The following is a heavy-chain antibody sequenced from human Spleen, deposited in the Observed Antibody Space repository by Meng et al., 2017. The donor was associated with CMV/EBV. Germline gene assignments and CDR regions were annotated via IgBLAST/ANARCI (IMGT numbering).Heavy chain of an antibody. CDR3: AKDHWACSGGSCYTGDCYSIDS. D-gene: IGHD2-15*01. CDR1: YA. CDR2: LSGSGGST. Sequence: YAMTWVRRAPGKGLEWVSSLSGSGGSTYYTHSVKGRFTISRDNSKSTLYLQMNSLRAEDTAVYYCAKDHWACSGGSCYTGDCYSIDSWGRGALVTVSS. V-gene: IGHV3-23*01. J-gene: IGHJ5*01.